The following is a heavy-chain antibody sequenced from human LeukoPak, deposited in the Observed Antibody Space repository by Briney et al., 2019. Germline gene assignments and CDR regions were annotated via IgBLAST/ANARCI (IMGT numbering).Heavy chain of an antibody. CDR3: TTYTYGSGVYYPQH. D-gene: IGHD3-22*01. CDR2: IKSKTDGGTT. Sequence: GGSLRLSCAASRFTFSNAWMSWVRQAPGKGLEWVGRIKSKTDGGTTDYAAPVNGRFTISRDDSKYTLFLQMNRLNTVDLAVRFCTTYTYGSGVYYPQHWGHGTLVTVSS. V-gene: IGHV3-15*01. CDR1: RFTFSNAW. J-gene: IGHJ1*01.